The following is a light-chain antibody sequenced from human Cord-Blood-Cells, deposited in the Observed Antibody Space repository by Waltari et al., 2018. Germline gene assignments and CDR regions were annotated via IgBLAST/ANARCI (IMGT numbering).Light chain of an antibody. Sequence: EIVMTQSPATLSVSPGERANLSCRASQSVSSNLVWYQQKPGQAPRLLIYGASTRATGIPARFSGSGSGTEFTLTISSLQSEDFAVYYCQQYNNWPPWTFGQGTKVEIK. CDR3: QQYNNWPPWT. J-gene: IGKJ1*01. V-gene: IGKV3-15*01. CDR2: GAS. CDR1: QSVSSN.